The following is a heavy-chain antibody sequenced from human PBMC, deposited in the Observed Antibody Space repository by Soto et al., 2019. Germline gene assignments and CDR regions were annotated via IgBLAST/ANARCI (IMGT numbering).Heavy chain of an antibody. D-gene: IGHD6-6*01. V-gene: IGHV1-8*02. J-gene: IGHJ6*02. CDR1: GYTFTTHN. CDR2: MNPNSGTT. CDR3: ARDRGSSSSYNYHYYLGMDV. Sequence: ASVKVSCKAAGYTFTTHNINWVRQATGQGLEWMGWMNPNSGTTGYAQKFQDRLTLTRDTSIRTAYMELGRLKSDDTAIYYCARDRGSSSSYNYHYYLGMDVWGQWTPVTVSS.